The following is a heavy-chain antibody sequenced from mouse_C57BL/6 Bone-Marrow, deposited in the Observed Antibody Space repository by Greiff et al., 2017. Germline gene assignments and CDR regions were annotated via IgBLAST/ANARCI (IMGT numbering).Heavy chain of an antibody. CDR1: GYAFSSSW. J-gene: IGHJ4*01. V-gene: IGHV1-82*01. Sequence: VQLQQSGPELVKPGASVKISCKASGYAFSSSWLNWVKQRPGKGLEWIGRIYPGDGDTNYNGKFKGKATLTADKSSSTAYMQLSSLTSEDSAVYFCARLLLTYDWAMDYSGQGTSVTVSS. D-gene: IGHD2-12*01. CDR3: ARLLLTYDWAMDY. CDR2: IYPGDGDT.